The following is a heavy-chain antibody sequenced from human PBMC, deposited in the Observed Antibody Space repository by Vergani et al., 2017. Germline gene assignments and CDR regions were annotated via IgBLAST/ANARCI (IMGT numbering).Heavy chain of an antibody. Sequence: QVQLVESGGGLVKPGGSLRLSCAASGFTFSDYYMSWIRQAPGKGLEWISYIGSSSTYTNYADSVKGRFTISRDNAKNSLYLQMNSLRAEDTAVYYCASGIAVAGTVIRTSRGRFLGYWGQGTLVTVSS. D-gene: IGHD6-19*01. V-gene: IGHV3-11*05. J-gene: IGHJ4*02. CDR1: GFTFSDYY. CDR2: IGSSSTYT. CDR3: ASGIAVAGTVIRTSRGRFLGY.